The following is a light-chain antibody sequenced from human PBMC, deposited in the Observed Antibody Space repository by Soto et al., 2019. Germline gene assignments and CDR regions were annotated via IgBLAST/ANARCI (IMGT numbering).Light chain of an antibody. CDR1: QGIYNY. J-gene: IGKJ1*01. CDR2: SAS. CDR3: QKYNSVPWT. Sequence: DIQMTQSPSSLSASVGDRVTITCRASQGIYNYLAWYQQRPGKVPMLLIYSASTLQAGVPSRFSGSGSGTYFTLTSTVLQPEDVSTYYCQKYNSVPWTFGQGTKVEIK. V-gene: IGKV1-27*01.